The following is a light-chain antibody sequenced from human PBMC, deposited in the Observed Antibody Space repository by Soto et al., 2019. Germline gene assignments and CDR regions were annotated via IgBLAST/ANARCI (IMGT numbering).Light chain of an antibody. V-gene: IGLV2-14*01. CDR1: SSDVGGYNY. CDR2: DVS. Sequence: QPASVSGSPGQSITMSCTGTSSDVGGYNYVSWYQQHPGKAPKLMVYDVSNRPSGVSNRFSGSKSGNTASLTISGLQAEDEADYYCSSYTSSSTLGVFGGGTKVTVL. J-gene: IGLJ2*01. CDR3: SSYTSSSTLGV.